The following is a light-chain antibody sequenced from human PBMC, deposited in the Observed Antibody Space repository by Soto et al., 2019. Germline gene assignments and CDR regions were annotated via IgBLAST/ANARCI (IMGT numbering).Light chain of an antibody. CDR1: SSDVGGYNF. V-gene: IGLV2-14*01. J-gene: IGLJ1*01. Sequence: QSVLAQPASVSGSPGQSITISCTGTSSDVGGYNFVSWYQQHPGKAPKLMIYELTYRSSGVSYRFSGSKSGNTASLTISGLQAEDEADYYCSSFTSSSTYVFGTGTKLTVL. CDR3: SSFTSSSTYV. CDR2: ELT.